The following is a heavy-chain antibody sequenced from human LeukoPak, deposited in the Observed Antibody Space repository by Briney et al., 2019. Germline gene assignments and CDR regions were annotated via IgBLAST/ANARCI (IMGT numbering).Heavy chain of an antibody. CDR2: ISAYNGNT. CDR3: ATGGIAARPFRDYYYYYMDV. Sequence: ASVKVSCKASGYTFTSYGISWVRQAPGQGLEWMGWISAYNGNTNYAQKLQGRVTMTEDTSTDTAYMELSSLRSEDTAVYYCATGGIAARPFRDYYYYYMDVWGKGTTVTVSS. D-gene: IGHD6-6*01. CDR1: GYTFTSYG. J-gene: IGHJ6*03. V-gene: IGHV1-18*01.